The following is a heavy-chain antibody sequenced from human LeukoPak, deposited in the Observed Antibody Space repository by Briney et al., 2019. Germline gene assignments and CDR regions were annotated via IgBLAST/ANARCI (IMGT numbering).Heavy chain of an antibody. CDR2: IYHSGST. CDR1: GYSISSGYY. D-gene: IGHD3-10*01. Sequence: SETLSLTCAVSGYSISSGYYWGWIRPPPGKGLEWIGSIYHSGSTYYNPSLKSRVTISVDTSKNQFSLRLSSVTAADTAVYYCARDRDLSGGMDVWGKGTTVTVSS. V-gene: IGHV4-38-2*02. CDR3: ARDRDLSGGMDV. J-gene: IGHJ6*04.